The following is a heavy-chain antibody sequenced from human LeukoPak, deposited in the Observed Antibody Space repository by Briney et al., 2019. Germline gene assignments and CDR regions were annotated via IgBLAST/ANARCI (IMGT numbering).Heavy chain of an antibody. J-gene: IGHJ4*02. V-gene: IGHV3-48*04. CDR1: GFTFSSYS. CDR2: ISSSSSTI. D-gene: IGHD6-19*01. Sequence: GGSLRLSCAASGFTFSSYSMNWVRQAPGKGREGVSYISSSSSTIYYADSVKGRFTISRDNAKNSLYLQVNSLRAEDTAAYYCARDGPWSSSGYFDYWGQGTLVTVSS. CDR3: ARDGPWSSSGYFDY.